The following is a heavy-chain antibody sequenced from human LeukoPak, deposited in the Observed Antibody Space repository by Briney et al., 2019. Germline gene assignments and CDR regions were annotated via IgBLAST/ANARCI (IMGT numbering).Heavy chain of an antibody. Sequence: SETLSLTCAVYGGSFSGYYWSWIRQPPGKGLEWIGEINHSGSTNYNPSLKSRVTISVDTSKNQFSLKLSSVTAADTAVYYCARTYYYDSSGQPPNFDYWGQGTLVTVSS. CDR1: GGSFSGYY. D-gene: IGHD3-22*01. J-gene: IGHJ4*02. V-gene: IGHV4-34*01. CDR3: ARTYYYDSSGQPPNFDY. CDR2: INHSGST.